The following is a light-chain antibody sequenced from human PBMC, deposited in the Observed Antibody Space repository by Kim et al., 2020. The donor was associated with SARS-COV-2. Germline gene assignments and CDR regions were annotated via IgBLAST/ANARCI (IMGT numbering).Light chain of an antibody. CDR3: QKYNSAPWT. Sequence: TIRDRVTCDYRTRQEISNYLAWYQQKPWTVPRLLIYAASTLQSGVPPRFSGSGLGSDFTLTISSLQPEDVATYYGQKYNSAPWTFGPGTKVDIK. CDR1: QEISNY. J-gene: IGKJ3*01. V-gene: IGKV1-27*01. CDR2: AAS.